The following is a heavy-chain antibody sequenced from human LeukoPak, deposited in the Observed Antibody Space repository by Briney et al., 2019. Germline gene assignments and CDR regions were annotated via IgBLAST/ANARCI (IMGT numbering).Heavy chain of an antibody. CDR3: ARGGYCSGGACSRFDS. CDR2: IYPGDSDT. D-gene: IGHD2-15*01. J-gene: IGHJ5*01. V-gene: IGHV5-51*01. CDR1: GYSLTSYW. Sequence: KNGESLKISCKGSGYSLTSYWIGWVRQMSGKGLEWMGIIYPGDSDTRYSPSFQGQVTISADKSINTAYLQWSSLKASDTAMYYCARGGYCSGGACSRFDSWGQGTLVTVSS.